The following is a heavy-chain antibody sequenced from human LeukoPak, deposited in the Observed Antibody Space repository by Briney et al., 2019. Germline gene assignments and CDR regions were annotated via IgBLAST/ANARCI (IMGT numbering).Heavy chain of an antibody. CDR3: AKDMGQYQLLLSRGYYYGMDV. J-gene: IGHJ6*02. CDR1: GFAFSSYD. V-gene: IGHV3-9*01. Sequence: QTGGSLRLSCAASGFAFSSYDMHWVRQAPGKGLEWVSGISWNSGSIGYADSVKGRFTIPRDNAKNSLYLQMNSLRAEDTALYYCAKDMGQYQLLLSRGYYYGMDVWGQGTTVTVSS. CDR2: ISWNSGSI. D-gene: IGHD2-2*01.